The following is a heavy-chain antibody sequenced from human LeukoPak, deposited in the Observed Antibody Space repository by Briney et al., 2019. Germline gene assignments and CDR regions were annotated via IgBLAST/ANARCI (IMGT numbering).Heavy chain of an antibody. Sequence: SETLSLTCAVYGGSFSGYYWSWTRQPPGKGLEWIGEINHSGSTNYNPSLKSRVTISVDTSKNQFSLKLSSVTAADTAVYYCARGDGYNLFWGQGTLVTVSS. D-gene: IGHD5-24*01. CDR3: ARGDGYNLF. CDR1: GGSFSGYY. J-gene: IGHJ4*02. CDR2: INHSGST. V-gene: IGHV4-34*01.